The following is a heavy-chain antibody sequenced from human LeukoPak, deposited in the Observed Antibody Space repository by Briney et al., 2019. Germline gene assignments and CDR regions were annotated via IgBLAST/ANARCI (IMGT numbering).Heavy chain of an antibody. D-gene: IGHD7-27*01. CDR2: SHYGGTT. Sequence: SETLSLTCTVSGGSIVSSNHYWGWIRQPPGKGLEWLGTSHYGGTTFYNPSVKSRVTISVDKSKNQFSLGLNAVTAADTAIYFCARWATGAPPNYWGQGTLVTVSS. V-gene: IGHV4-39*01. J-gene: IGHJ4*02. CDR3: ARWATGAPPNY. CDR1: GGSIVSSNHY.